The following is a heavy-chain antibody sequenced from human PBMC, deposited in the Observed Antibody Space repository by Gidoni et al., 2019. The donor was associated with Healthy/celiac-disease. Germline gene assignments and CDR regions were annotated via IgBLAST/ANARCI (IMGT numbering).Heavy chain of an antibody. V-gene: IGHV3-23*01. CDR3: AKEGAYGDEYYFDY. Sequence: EVQLLESGGGLVQPGGSLRLSCAASGFPFSSYAMSWVRQDPGKGLGWVAAISGSGGSTYYADSVKGRFTISRDNSKNTLYLQMNSLRAEDTAVYYCAKEGAYGDEYYFDYWGQGTLVTVSS. CDR1: GFPFSSYA. CDR2: ISGSGGST. D-gene: IGHD4-17*01. J-gene: IGHJ4*02.